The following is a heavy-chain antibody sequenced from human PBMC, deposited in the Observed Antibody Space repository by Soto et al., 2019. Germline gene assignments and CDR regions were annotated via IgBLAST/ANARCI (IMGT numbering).Heavy chain of an antibody. Sequence: SVKVSCKASGGTFSSYAISWVRQAPGQGLEWMGGIIPIFGTANYAQKFQGRVTITADESTSTAYMELSSLRSEDTAVYYCGSSVHSSGYFDAFDIWGQGTMVTVSS. CDR2: IIPIFGTA. CDR1: GGTFSSYA. J-gene: IGHJ3*02. D-gene: IGHD3-22*01. CDR3: GSSVHSSGYFDAFDI. V-gene: IGHV1-69*13.